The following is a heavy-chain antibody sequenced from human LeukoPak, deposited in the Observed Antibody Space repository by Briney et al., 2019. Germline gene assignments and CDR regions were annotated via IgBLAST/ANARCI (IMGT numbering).Heavy chain of an antibody. CDR3: ARDYGGNDAFDI. J-gene: IGHJ3*02. Sequence: GGTLRLSCAASGFTFSSYGMSWVRQAPGKGLEWVAVISYDGSNKYYADSVKGRFTISRDNSKNTLYLQMNSLRAEDTAVYYCARDYGGNDAFDIWGQGTMVTVSS. CDR1: GFTFSSYG. D-gene: IGHD4-23*01. V-gene: IGHV3-30*03. CDR2: ISYDGSNK.